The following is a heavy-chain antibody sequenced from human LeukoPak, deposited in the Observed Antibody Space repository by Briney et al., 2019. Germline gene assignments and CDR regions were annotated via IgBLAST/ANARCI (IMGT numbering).Heavy chain of an antibody. D-gene: IGHD5-12*01. CDR3: ARGRDGDIVATMAFDT. Sequence: ASVKVSCKTSEYTFTGYYMHWVRQAPGQGLEWMGWISPNSGGTNYAQKFQGRVTMTSDTSISTAYMELSRLRSDDTAVYYCARGRDGDIVATMAFDTWGQGTMVTVSS. CDR2: ISPNSGGT. CDR1: EYTFTGYY. J-gene: IGHJ3*02. V-gene: IGHV1-2*02.